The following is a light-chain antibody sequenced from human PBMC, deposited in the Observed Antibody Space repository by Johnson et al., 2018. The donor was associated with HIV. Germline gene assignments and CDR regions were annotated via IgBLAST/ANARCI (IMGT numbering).Light chain of an antibody. CDR2: ESN. J-gene: IGLJ1*01. V-gene: IGLV1-51*02. Sequence: QAVLTQPPSVSAAPGQKVTISCSGSSSNIGNNYVSWYQQVPGTAPKLLICESNKRPSGIPNRFSGSKSGTSATLGITGLQTGDEADYYCGTWHSALSGGGVFGTGTRVTVL. CDR1: SSNIGNNY. CDR3: GTWHSALSGGGV.